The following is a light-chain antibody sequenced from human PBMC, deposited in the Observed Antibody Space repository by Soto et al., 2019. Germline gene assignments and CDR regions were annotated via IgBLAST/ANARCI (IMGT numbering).Light chain of an antibody. J-gene: IGLJ1*01. V-gene: IGLV2-8*01. CDR3: SSYAGSNNFV. CDR2: EVS. CDR1: SSDVGGYNY. Sequence: QSVLTQPPSASGSPGQSVTISCTGTSSDVGGYNYVSWYQQHPGKAPKLMIYEVSKRPSGVPDRFSGSTSGNTASLTFSGLQAEDEADYYCSSYAGSNNFVFGTGTKVTVL.